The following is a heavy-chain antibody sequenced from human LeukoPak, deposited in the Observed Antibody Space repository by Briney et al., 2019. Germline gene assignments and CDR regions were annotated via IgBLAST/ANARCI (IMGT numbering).Heavy chain of an antibody. CDR1: GGSISGYY. V-gene: IGHV4-59*06. CDR3: ARPYYYDSRIDP. Sequence: SETLSLTCTVSGGSISGYYWSWIRQPPGKGLEWIAYMYYSGSTYYNPSLKSRVTMSADTSKNQLSLKLSSVTAADTAVYYCARPYYYDSRIDPWGQGILVTVSS. CDR2: MYYSGST. D-gene: IGHD3-22*01. J-gene: IGHJ5*02.